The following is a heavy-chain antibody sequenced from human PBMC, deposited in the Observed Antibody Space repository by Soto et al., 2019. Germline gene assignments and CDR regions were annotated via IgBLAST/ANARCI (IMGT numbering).Heavy chain of an antibody. D-gene: IGHD2-2*01. CDR3: AREAPYCTSATCPKFYDMDV. V-gene: IGHV1-69*01. J-gene: IGHJ6*02. CDR2: IIPILNSP. CDR1: GGTFGSYA. Sequence: QVQLVQSGAEVKKPGSSVKVSCKASGGTFGSYAITWVRRAPGQGLEWLGGIIPILNSPAYAQKFQARVVITAYEITNTAYMELTGLTFDDTAVYYCAREAPYCTSATCPKFYDMDVWGQGTTVTVAS.